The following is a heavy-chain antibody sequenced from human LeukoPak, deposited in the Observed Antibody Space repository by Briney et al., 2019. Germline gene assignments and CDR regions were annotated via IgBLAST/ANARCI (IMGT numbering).Heavy chain of an antibody. Sequence: ASVKVSCKASGYTFTSYGISWVRQAPGQGLEWMGRISAYNGNTNYAQKLQGRVTMTTDTSTSTAYMELRSLRSDDTAVYYCARVLKKYYDFWSGSLDPWGQGTLVTVSS. D-gene: IGHD3-3*01. CDR3: ARVLKKYYDFWSGSLDP. V-gene: IGHV1-18*01. J-gene: IGHJ5*02. CDR1: GYTFTSYG. CDR2: ISAYNGNT.